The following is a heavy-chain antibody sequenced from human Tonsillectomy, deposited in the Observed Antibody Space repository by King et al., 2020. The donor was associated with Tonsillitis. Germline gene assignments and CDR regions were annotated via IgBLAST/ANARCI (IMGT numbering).Heavy chain of an antibody. CDR2: MYNSGTI. CDR3: ARYVIGTCDY. CDR1: GGSISSSDQY. V-gene: IGHV4-39*01. J-gene: IGHJ4*02. D-gene: IGHD1-26*01. Sequence: LQLQESGPGVVKPSETLSLTCTLSGGSISSSDQYWAWIRIRQPPGKGLEWIGYMYNSGTIFYNPSLKSRITISGSTSENRFTLKLSSVTAADTAVYFCARYVIGTCDYWGQGALVTVSS.